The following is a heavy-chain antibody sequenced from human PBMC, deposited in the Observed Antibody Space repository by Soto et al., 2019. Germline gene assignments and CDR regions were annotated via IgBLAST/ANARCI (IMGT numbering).Heavy chain of an antibody. CDR3: VIPWGPQGFFFDY. D-gene: IGHD7-27*01. J-gene: IGHJ4*02. CDR2: IIPILGIA. CDR1: GGTFSSYT. V-gene: IGHV1-69*02. Sequence: ASVKVSCKASGGTFSSYTISWVRQAPGQGLEWMGRIIPILGIANYAQKFQGRVTITADKSTSTAYMELSSLRSEDTAVYYCVIPWGPQGFFFDYWGQGTLVTVSS.